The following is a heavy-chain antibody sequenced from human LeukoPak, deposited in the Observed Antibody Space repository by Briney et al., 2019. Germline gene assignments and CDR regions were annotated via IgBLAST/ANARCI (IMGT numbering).Heavy chain of an antibody. Sequence: SETLSLTCAVYGGSFSGSYWSWIRQPPGKGLEWIGEINHSGSTNYNPSLKSRVTISVDTSKNQFSLKLSSVTAADTAVYYCASIAARRSGGYWGQGTLVTVSS. CDR2: INHSGST. CDR3: ASIAARRSGGY. V-gene: IGHV4-34*01. J-gene: IGHJ4*02. CDR1: GGSFSGSY. D-gene: IGHD6-6*01.